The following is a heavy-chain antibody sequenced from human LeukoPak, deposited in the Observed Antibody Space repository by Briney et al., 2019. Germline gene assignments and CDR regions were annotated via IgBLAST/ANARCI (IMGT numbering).Heavy chain of an antibody. V-gene: IGHV1-18*01. J-gene: IGHJ4*02. Sequence: ASVEVSCKASGYTFTSYGISWVRQAPGQGLEWMGWISAYNGNTNYAQKLQGRVTMTTDTSTSTAYMELRSLRSDDTAVYYCVRDKGSMVRGVIITEGVSVPFDYWGQGTLVTVSS. CDR3: VRDKGSMVRGVIITEGVSVPFDY. D-gene: IGHD3-10*01. CDR2: ISAYNGNT. CDR1: GYTFTSYG.